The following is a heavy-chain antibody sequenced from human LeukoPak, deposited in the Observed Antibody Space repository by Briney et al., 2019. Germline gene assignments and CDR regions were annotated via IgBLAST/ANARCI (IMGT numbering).Heavy chain of an antibody. CDR2: ISAYNGNT. V-gene: IGHV1-18*01. CDR1: GYTFTSYG. CDR3: ARADYYGSGSFSPDYYYGMDV. D-gene: IGHD3-10*01. J-gene: IGHJ6*02. Sequence: ASVKVSCTAFGYTFTSYGISWVRQAPGQGLEWMGWISAYNGNTNYAQKFQDRVTMTTDKSTTTAYMELTSLTSDDTAVYYCARADYYGSGSFSPDYYYGMDVWGQGTTVAVSS.